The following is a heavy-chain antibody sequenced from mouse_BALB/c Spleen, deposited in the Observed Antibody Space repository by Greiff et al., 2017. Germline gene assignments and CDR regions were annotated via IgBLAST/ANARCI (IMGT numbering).Heavy chain of an antibody. Sequence: QVQLQQSGAELVKPGASVKLSCKASGYTFTSYYMYWVNQRPGQGLEWIGEINPSNGGTKFNEKVKSKATLTVDKSSSTAYMQLSSLTSEDSAVYYCTREAFGYYFDYWGQGTTLTVSS. CDR1: GYTFTSYY. V-gene: IGHV1S81*02. CDR3: TREAFGYYFDY. D-gene: IGHD2-2*01. J-gene: IGHJ2*01. CDR2: INPSNGGT.